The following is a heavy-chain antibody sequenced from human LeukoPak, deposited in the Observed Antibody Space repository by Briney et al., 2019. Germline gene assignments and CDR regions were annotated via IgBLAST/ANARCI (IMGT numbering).Heavy chain of an antibody. CDR3: ARLDRGAPGGGSDAFDI. CDR2: ISAYNGNT. V-gene: IGHV1-18*01. D-gene: IGHD1-26*01. J-gene: IGHJ3*02. CDR1: GYTFTSYG. Sequence: GASVKVSCKASGYTFTSYGISWVRQAPGQGLEWMGWISAYNGNTNYAQKLQGRVTMTTDTSTSTAYMELRSLRSDDTAVYYCARLDRGAPGGGSDAFDIWGQGTMVTVSS.